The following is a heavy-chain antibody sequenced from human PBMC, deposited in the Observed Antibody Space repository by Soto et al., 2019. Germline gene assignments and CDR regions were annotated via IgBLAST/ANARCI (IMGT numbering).Heavy chain of an antibody. CDR1: GFTFSGSA. V-gene: IGHV3-73*01. CDR3: TRHVTDF. D-gene: IGHD5-18*01. Sequence: EVQLVESGGGLVQPGGSLKLSCAASGFTFSGSAMHWVRQASGKGLEWVGRIRSKANNYATAYAASVKGRFTIPRDDSKNTAYLQMNSLKTEDTAVYYCTRHVTDFWGQGTLVTVSS. J-gene: IGHJ4*02. CDR2: IRSKANNYAT.